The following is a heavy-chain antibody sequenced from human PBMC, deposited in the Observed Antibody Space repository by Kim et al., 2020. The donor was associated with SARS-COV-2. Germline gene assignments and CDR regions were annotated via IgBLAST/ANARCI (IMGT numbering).Heavy chain of an antibody. CDR1: GGSFSGYY. J-gene: IGHJ4*02. CDR2: INHSGST. V-gene: IGHV4-34*01. CDR3: ARGQEQLEWLSRGKYYFDY. Sequence: SETLSLTCAVYGGSFSGYYWSWIRQPPGKGLEWIGEINHSGSTNYNPSLKSRVTISVDTSKNQFSLKLSSVTAADTAVYYCARGQEQLEWLSRGKYYFDYWGQGTLVTVSS. D-gene: IGHD3-3*01.